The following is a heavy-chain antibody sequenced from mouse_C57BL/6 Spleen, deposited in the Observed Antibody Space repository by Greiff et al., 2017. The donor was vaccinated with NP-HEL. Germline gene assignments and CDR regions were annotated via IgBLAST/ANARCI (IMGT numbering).Heavy chain of an antibody. V-gene: IGHV1-52*01. D-gene: IGHD1-1*01. J-gene: IGHJ4*01. CDR1: GYTFTSYW. CDR2: IDPSDSET. Sequence: QVQLQQPGAELVRPGSSVKLSCKASGYTFTSYWMHWVKQRPIQGLEWIGNIDPSDSETHYNQKFKDKATLTVHKSSSTAYMQLSSLTSEDSAVYYCARSTTVVAEAMDYWGQGTSVTVSS. CDR3: ARSTTVVAEAMDY.